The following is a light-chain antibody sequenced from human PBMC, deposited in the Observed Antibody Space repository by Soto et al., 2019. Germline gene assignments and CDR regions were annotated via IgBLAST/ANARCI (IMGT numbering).Light chain of an antibody. Sequence: DIQMTQSPSTLSASVGDRVTVTCRASKNINTWVAWYQQKPGKAPKLLIYDASSLQSGVPSRFSGSGSGTDFTFTISSLQPEDIATYYCQQYDNLPITFGQGTRLENK. CDR2: DAS. J-gene: IGKJ5*01. V-gene: IGKV1-5*01. CDR3: QQYDNLPIT. CDR1: KNINTW.